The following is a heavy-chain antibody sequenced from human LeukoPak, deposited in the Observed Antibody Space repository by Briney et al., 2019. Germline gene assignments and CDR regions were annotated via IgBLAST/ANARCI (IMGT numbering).Heavy chain of an antibody. J-gene: IGHJ6*03. D-gene: IGHD6-6*01. Sequence: PSETLSLTCTVSGGSISSSSYYWGWIRQPPGKGLEWIGSIYYSGSTYYNPSLKSRVTISVATSKNQFSLKMSSVTAADTAVYYCARDFRQLVRYYYYYYMDVWGKGTTVTVSS. V-gene: IGHV4-39*07. CDR2: IYYSGST. CDR3: ARDFRQLVRYYYYYYMDV. CDR1: GGSISSSSYY.